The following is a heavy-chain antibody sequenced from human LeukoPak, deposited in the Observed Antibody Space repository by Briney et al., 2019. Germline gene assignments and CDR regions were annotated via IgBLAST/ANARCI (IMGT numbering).Heavy chain of an antibody. Sequence: PGGSLRLSCEASGFTFSNNWMTWVRQAPGKGLEWVANIKQDGTKTYYVDSVKGRFTISRDNAKNSVYLQMNSLRAEDTAVYFCAKGDPLPLWGQGTLVSVSS. CDR3: AKGDPLPL. CDR1: GFTFSNNW. V-gene: IGHV3-7*04. D-gene: IGHD2-21*02. J-gene: IGHJ4*02. CDR2: IKQDGTKT.